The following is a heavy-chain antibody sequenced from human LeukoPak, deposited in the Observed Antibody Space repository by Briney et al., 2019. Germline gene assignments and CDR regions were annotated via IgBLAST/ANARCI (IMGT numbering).Heavy chain of an antibody. J-gene: IGHJ6*02. CDR1: GFTFSDYY. CDR3: AREELLWFGELPSYYYYGMDV. D-gene: IGHD3-10*01. Sequence: GSLRLSCAASGFTFSDYYMSWIRQAPGKGLEWVSYISSSGSTIYYTDSVKGRFTISRDNAKNSLYLQMNSLRAEDTAVYYCAREELLWFGELPSYYYYGMDVWGQGTTVTVSS. V-gene: IGHV3-11*01. CDR2: ISSSGSTI.